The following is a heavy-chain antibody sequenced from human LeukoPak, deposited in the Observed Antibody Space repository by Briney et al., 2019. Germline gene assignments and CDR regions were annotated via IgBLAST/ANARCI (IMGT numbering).Heavy chain of an antibody. J-gene: IGHJ6*02. CDR2: IYSGGST. CDR1: GFTVSSNY. D-gene: IGHD1-26*01. V-gene: IGHV3-66*01. CDR3: ARELVGAADYCYYGMDV. Sequence: GGSLRLSCAASGFTVSSNYMSWVRQAPGKGLEWVSVIYSGGSTYYADSVKGRFTISRDNSKNTLYLQMNSLRAEDTAVYYCARELVGAADYCYYGMDVWGQGTTVTVSS.